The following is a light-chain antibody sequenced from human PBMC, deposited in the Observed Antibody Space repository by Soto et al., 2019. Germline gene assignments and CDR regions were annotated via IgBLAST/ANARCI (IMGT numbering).Light chain of an antibody. Sequence: EIVLTQSPGTLSLSPGERATLSCRASQSVSSSYLAWYQQKPGQAPRRLIYGASSRATGIPDRFSSSGSRTDFTLTISRLEPDDFAVYYSLQYSSSPRTFGQGTKLEIK. CDR2: GAS. CDR3: LQYSSSPRT. V-gene: IGKV3-20*01. CDR1: QSVSSSY. J-gene: IGKJ2*02.